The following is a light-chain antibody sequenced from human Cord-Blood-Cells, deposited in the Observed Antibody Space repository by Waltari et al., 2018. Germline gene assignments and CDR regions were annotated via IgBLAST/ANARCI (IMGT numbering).Light chain of an antibody. J-gene: IGLJ2*01. CDR2: AVS. CDR1: SSDVGGYNY. V-gene: IGLV2-14*01. CDR3: SSYTSSSTVV. Sequence: QSALTQPASVSGSPGPSITISCTGTSSDVGGYNYVYWYQQHPGKAPKLMIYAVSNRPSGVSNRFSGSKSGNTASLTISELQAEDEADYYCSSYTSSSTVVFGGGTKLTVL.